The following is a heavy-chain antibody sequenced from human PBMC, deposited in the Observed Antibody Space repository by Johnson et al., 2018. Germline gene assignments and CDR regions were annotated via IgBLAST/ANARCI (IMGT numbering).Heavy chain of an antibody. V-gene: IGHV3-49*03. Sequence: EVQLVESGGGLVQPGRSLRLSCTASGFTFGDYTMSWFRQAPGKGLEWIGFIRSKAYGGTTKYAASVKGRFTISRDDSKSVAYLQMNSLKTEDTAVDYCTTETMIRIAFDIWGQVTMVTVSS. J-gene: IGHJ3*02. D-gene: IGHD3-22*01. CDR2: IRSKAYGGTT. CDR3: TTETMIRIAFDI. CDR1: GFTFGDYT.